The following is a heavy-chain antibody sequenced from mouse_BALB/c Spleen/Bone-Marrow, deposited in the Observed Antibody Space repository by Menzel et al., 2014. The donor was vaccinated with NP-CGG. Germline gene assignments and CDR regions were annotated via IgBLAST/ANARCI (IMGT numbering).Heavy chain of an antibody. D-gene: IGHD2-1*01. CDR1: GFNIKDTY. V-gene: IGHV14-3*02. Sequence: EVQLQQSGAELVKPGASVKLSCTASGFNIKDTYMHWVKQRPEQGLDWIGRIDPANGNTKYDPKFQGKATITADTSSNAAFLQLSRLTSEDTAVYYCAREDYGNSYAMDYWGQGTSVTASS. CDR2: IDPANGNT. CDR3: AREDYGNSYAMDY. J-gene: IGHJ4*01.